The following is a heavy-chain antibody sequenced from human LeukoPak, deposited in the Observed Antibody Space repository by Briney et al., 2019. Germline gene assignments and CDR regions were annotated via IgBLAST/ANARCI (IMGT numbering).Heavy chain of an antibody. CDR1: AFTFSSYA. J-gene: IGHJ5*02. V-gene: IGHV3-23*01. D-gene: IGHD6-6*01. Sequence: GGSLRLSCAASAFTFSSYAMSWVRQAQEKGLEWVSTISGRGGNSYYVDSVKGRFTISTDNSKNTLYLQMNRLRADDTAVYYCSKGQNFGGSSSEDWFDTWGQGTLVTVSS. CDR2: ISGRGGNS. CDR3: SKGQNFGGSSSEDWFDT.